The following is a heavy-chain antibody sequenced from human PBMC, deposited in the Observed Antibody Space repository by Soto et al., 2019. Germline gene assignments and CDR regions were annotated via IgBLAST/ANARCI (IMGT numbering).Heavy chain of an antibody. CDR1: GFTFSSYG. CDR2: IWYDGSNK. V-gene: IGHV3-33*01. J-gene: IGHJ4*02. CDR3: ARNDDILTGYWGSRD. Sequence: QVQLVESGGGVVQPGRSLRLSCAASGFTFSSYGMHWVRQAPGKGLEWVAVIWYDGSNKYYADSVKGRFTISRDNSKNTLYLKMNSLRAEDTAVYYCARNDDILTGYWGSRDWGQGTLVTVSS. D-gene: IGHD3-9*01.